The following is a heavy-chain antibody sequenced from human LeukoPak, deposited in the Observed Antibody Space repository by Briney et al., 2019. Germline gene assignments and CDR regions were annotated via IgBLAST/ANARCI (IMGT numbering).Heavy chain of an antibody. V-gene: IGHV3-30-3*01. CDR3: ARAEKFYYYGMDV. CDR1: GFTFSSYA. D-gene: IGHD1-14*01. J-gene: IGHJ6*02. Sequence: GGSLRLSCAASGFTFSSYAMHWVRQAPGKGLEWVAVISYDGSNKYYADSVKDRFTISRDNSKNTLCLQMNNLRADDTAVCYCARAEKFYYYGMDVWGQGTTVTVSS. CDR2: ISYDGSNK.